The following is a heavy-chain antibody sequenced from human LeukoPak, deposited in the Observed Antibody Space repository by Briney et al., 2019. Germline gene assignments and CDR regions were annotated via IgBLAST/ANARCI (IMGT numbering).Heavy chain of an antibody. CDR1: GFTFSDYY. CDR2: ISSSGSTI. CDR3: ARTIDYYGSGTYII. D-gene: IGHD3-10*01. Sequence: GGSLRLFCAASGFTFSDYYMSWIRQAPGKGLEWVSYISSSGSTIYYADSVKGRFTISRDNAKNSLYLQMNSLRAEDTAVYYCARTIDYYGSGTYIIWGQGTLVTVSS. J-gene: IGHJ4*02. V-gene: IGHV3-11*01.